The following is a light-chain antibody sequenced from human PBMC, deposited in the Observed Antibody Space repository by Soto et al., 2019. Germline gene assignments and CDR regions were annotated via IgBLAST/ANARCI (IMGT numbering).Light chain of an antibody. CDR3: QQPESWPRT. Sequence: EIVLTQSQATLSLSLGDRATLSCRASQTVTTDLAWYQQKPGQAPRLLIYDTSNRATGIPARFSGSGSGTDFTLTIGSLEPEDVAFYYCQQPESWPRTFGEGTKVDIK. CDR1: QTVTTD. CDR2: DTS. J-gene: IGKJ1*01. V-gene: IGKV3-11*01.